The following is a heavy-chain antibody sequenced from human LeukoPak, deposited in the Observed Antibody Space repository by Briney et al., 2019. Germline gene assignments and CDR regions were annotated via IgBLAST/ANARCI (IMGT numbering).Heavy chain of an antibody. CDR1: GGSIGSGDYY. J-gene: IGHJ4*02. V-gene: IGHV4-30-4*08. D-gene: IGHD2-2*01. CDR2: IYDSGET. CDR3: VRDRGVVIPFDY. Sequence: PLETLALTCTVSGGSIGSGDYYWNWFRQPPGSGLEVIGYIYDSGETYYNPSLKSRVIISLDTSKNQFYLRLSSVTASDTAVYYCVRDRGVVIPFDYWGQGTLVTVSS.